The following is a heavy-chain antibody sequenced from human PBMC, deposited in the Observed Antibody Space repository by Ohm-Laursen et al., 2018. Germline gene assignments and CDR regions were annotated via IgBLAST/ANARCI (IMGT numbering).Heavy chain of an antibody. Sequence: SLRLSCSASGFTFSSYAMSWVRQAPGKGLAWVSAISGIGDSTHYADSVKGRFTISRDNSKNTLYLQMNSLRAEDTAVYYCAKGWCTSTSCKYYFDYWGQGTLVTVSS. V-gene: IGHV3-23*01. D-gene: IGHD2-2*01. CDR2: ISGIGDST. J-gene: IGHJ4*02. CDR1: GFTFSSYA. CDR3: AKGWCTSTSCKYYFDY.